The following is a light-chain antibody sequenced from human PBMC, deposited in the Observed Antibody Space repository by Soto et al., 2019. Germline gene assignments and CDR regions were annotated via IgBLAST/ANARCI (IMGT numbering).Light chain of an antibody. V-gene: IGKV3-20*01. CDR1: QSVSSTY. Sequence: EVVLTQSAGTLSLSPGERATLTCRASQSVSSTYLAWYQQKPGQAPRLLIYSASNRATGIPDRVAGSGSATDFTLTSSRLETEEFAVYYCQQYGSSPYTFGQGTKLEIK. J-gene: IGKJ2*01. CDR3: QQYGSSPYT. CDR2: SAS.